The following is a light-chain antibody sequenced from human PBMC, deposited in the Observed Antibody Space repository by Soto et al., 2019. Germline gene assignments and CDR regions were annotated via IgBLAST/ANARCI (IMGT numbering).Light chain of an antibody. J-gene: IGKJ4*01. CDR3: QQYGVYYPRT. Sequence: DIQMTQSPSTLSASVGDKVTITCRASQIISDYLAWYQQKPGKAPVLLIYRAYTLESGVPSRFSGSGSGTEFTLTISSLQPDDFATYYCQQYGVYYPRTFGGGTKVEI. V-gene: IGKV1-5*03. CDR2: RAY. CDR1: QIISDY.